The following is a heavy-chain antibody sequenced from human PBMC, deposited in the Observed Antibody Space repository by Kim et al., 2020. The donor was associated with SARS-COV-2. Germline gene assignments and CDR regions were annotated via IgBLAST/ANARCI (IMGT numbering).Heavy chain of an antibody. CDR2: IYYSGST. CDR1: GGSISSSSYY. Sequence: SETLSLTCTVSGGSISSSSYYWGWIRQPPGKGLEWIGSIYYSGSTYYNPSLKSRVTISVDTSKNQFSLKLSSVTAADTAVYYCAREYYYDSSGYYYVGDAFEIWGQGTMVTVSS. D-gene: IGHD3-22*01. CDR3: AREYYYDSSGYYYVGDAFEI. V-gene: IGHV4-39*07. J-gene: IGHJ3*02.